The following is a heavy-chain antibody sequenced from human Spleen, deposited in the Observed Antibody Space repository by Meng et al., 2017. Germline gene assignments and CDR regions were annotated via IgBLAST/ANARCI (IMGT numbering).Heavy chain of an antibody. CDR3: ARGSVPSARGFNWFDP. Sequence: QVQLQESGPRLVKPSETLSLTCAVSGGSISSSNSWSWVRQPPGKGLEWIGEIYHGGTTSYNPSLKSRVTISVDRSKNQFSLKLSSVTAADTAVYYCARGSVPSARGFNWFDPWGQGTLVTVSS. CDR2: IYHGGTT. CDR1: GGSISSSNS. V-gene: IGHV4-4*02. D-gene: IGHD2-2*01. J-gene: IGHJ5*02.